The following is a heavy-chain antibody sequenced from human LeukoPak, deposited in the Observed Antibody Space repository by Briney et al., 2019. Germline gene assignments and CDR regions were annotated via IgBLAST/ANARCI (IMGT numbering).Heavy chain of an antibody. CDR2: ISNNGGYT. Sequence: GGSLRLSCAASGFTFSSPAMSWVRQAPGKGLEWVSAISNNGGYTYYADSVQGRFTISRDNSKNTLYLQMNSLRAEDTAVYYCAKGGGYGDYADYWGQGTLVTVSS. V-gene: IGHV3-23*01. CDR1: GFTFSSPA. J-gene: IGHJ4*02. CDR3: AKGGGYGDYADY. D-gene: IGHD4-17*01.